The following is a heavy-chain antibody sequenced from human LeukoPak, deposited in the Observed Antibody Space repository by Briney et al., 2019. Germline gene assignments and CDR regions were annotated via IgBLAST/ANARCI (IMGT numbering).Heavy chain of an antibody. CDR1: GYTFTGFY. V-gene: IGHV1-2*02. Sequence: GASVKVSCKASGYTFTGFYMHWVRQAPGQGLEWMGWIHPNGGNTVYAQNFKDRVTMTRDTSISTTYMELSRLTPDDMAFYYWARDFGTNRRAAPAAWGQGTSATAPS. D-gene: IGHD6-6*01. CDR3: ARDFGTNRRAAPAA. CDR2: IHPNGGNT. J-gene: IGHJ5*02.